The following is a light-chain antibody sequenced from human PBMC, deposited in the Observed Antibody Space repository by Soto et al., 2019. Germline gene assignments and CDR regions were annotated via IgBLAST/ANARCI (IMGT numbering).Light chain of an antibody. CDR1: QGINSY. V-gene: IGKV1-9*01. J-gene: IGKJ1*01. Sequence: DIQLTQSPSVLSASVGDRVTITCRASQGINSYLAWYQQKPGNVPTLLIYAASTLHSGVPSRFSGSGSGTEFTLTISSLQPEDFATYYCQQLNSYPRTFGQGTKVEIK. CDR3: QQLNSYPRT. CDR2: AAS.